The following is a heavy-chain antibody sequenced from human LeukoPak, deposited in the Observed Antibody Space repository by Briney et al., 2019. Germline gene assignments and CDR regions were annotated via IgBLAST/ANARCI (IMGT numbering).Heavy chain of an antibody. CDR2: IKQDGSEK. D-gene: IGHD3-22*01. Sequence: GGSLRLSCAASGFSVSGNYMSWVRQAPGKGLEWVANIKQDGSEKYYVDSVKGRFTISRDNAKNSLYLQMNSLRAEDTAVYYCARAITYHYDSSGYYWDYWGQGTLVTVSS. V-gene: IGHV3-7*01. CDR1: GFSVSGNY. J-gene: IGHJ4*02. CDR3: ARAITYHYDSSGYYWDY.